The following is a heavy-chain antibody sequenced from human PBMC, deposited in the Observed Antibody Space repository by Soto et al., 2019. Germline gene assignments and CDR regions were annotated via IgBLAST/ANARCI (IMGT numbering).Heavy chain of an antibody. J-gene: IGHJ4*01. Sequence: ASVKVSCKASGGTFSSYAISWVRQAPGQGLEWMGGIIPIFGTANYAQKFQGRVTITADESTSTAYMELSSLRSEDTAVYYCTTDSYITIVIIRFDYWGHGTLVTVSS. D-gene: IGHD3-16*02. V-gene: IGHV1-69*13. CDR3: TTDSYITIVIIRFDY. CDR1: GGTFSSYA. CDR2: IIPIFGTA.